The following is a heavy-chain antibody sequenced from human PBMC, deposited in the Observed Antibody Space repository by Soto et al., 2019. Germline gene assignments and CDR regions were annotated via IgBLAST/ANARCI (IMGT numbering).Heavy chain of an antibody. CDR3: ARDQLFRSSSWYARRYYYYGMDV. D-gene: IGHD6-13*01. J-gene: IGHJ6*02. CDR2: ISYDGSNK. CDR1: GFTFSSYA. V-gene: IGHV3-30-3*01. Sequence: GGSLRLSCAASGFTFSSYAMHWVRQAPGKGLEWVAVISYDGSNKYYADSVKGRFTISRDNSKNTLYLQMNSLRAEDTAVYYCARDQLFRSSSWYARRYYYYGMDVWGQGTTVTVSS.